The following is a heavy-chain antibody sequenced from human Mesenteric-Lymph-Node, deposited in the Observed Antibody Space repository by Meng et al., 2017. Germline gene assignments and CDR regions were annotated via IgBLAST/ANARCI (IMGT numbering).Heavy chain of an antibody. Sequence: GESLKISCAASGFTFSDYYMSWIRQAPGKGLEWVSYISSSGSTIYYADSVKGRFTISRDNAKNSLYLQMNSLRAEDTAVYYCAKQVGDQSVFEYWGQGTLVTVSS. CDR2: ISSSGSTI. CDR1: GFTFSDYY. CDR3: AKQVGDQSVFEY. J-gene: IGHJ4*02. V-gene: IGHV3-11*01.